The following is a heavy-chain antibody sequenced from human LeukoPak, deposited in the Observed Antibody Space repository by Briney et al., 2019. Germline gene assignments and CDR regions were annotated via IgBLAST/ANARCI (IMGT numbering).Heavy chain of an antibody. J-gene: IGHJ3*02. V-gene: IGHV4-59*01. D-gene: IGHD3-10*01. CDR3: AKSNGYGLVDI. CDR1: GGSIGSYY. Sequence: SETLSPTCTVSGGSIGSYYWSWIRQPPGKGLEWIGYIHYSGSTNHNPSLKSRVTISIDTSKNQISLRLTSVTAADTAVYYCAKSNGYGLVDIWGQGTMVTVSS. CDR2: IHYSGST.